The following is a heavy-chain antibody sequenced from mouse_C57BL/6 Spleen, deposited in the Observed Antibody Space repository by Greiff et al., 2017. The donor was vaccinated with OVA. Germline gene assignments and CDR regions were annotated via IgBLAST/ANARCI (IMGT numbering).Heavy chain of an antibody. D-gene: IGHD3-2*02. CDR3: ARGTAQVFYYFDY. J-gene: IGHJ2*01. Sequence: QVQLQQSGAELVRPGSSVKLSCKASGYTFTSYWMHWVKQRPIQGLEWIGNIDPSDSETHYNQKFKDKATLTVDKSSSTAYMQLSSLTSEDSAVYYCARGTAQVFYYFDYWGQGTTLTVSS. CDR2: IDPSDSET. CDR1: GYTFTSYW. V-gene: IGHV1-52*01.